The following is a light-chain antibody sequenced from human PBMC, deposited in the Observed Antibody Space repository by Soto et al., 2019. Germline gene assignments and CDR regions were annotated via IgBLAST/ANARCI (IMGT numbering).Light chain of an antibody. CDR1: SSVVGGYNY. J-gene: IGLJ1*01. CDR3: SSYTSTSTYV. CDR2: HVS. Sequence: QSALTQPASVSGSPGQSIAISCTGTSSVVGGYNYVSWYQQYPGKAPKLMIYHVSNRPSGVSNRFSGSKSGNSASLTISGLQADDEADYYCSSYTSTSTYVFGTGTKLTVL. V-gene: IGLV2-14*01.